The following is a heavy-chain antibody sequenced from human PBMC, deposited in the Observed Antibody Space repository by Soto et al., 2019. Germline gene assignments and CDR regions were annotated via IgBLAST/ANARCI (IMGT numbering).Heavy chain of an antibody. D-gene: IGHD6-25*01. CDR1: GYTFTSYG. V-gene: IGHV1-18*04. CDR2: ISAYNGNT. CDR3: ARSGVALAAPNN. J-gene: IGHJ4*02. Sequence: QVQLVQSGAEVKKPGASVKVSCKASGYTFTSYGISWVRQAPGQGLEWMGGISAYNGNTNYAQKLQGRVTMTTDTCTSNAYMELRSLRADDAALYYCARSGVALAAPNNWGQGTLVTVSS.